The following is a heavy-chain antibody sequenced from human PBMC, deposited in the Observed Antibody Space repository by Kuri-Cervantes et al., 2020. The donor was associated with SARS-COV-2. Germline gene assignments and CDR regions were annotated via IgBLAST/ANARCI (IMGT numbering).Heavy chain of an antibody. CDR1: GFTFSSYW. J-gene: IGHJ4*02. D-gene: IGHD4-11*01. CDR2: LTNDGSDA. V-gene: IGHV3-74*01. Sequence: GGSLRLSCVASGFTFSSYWMHWVRQAPGKGPVWVSRLTNDGSDAIFADSVKGRFTISRDNAKNMLYLYMNSLRADDTAVYYCARDSMTTRDFDYWGQGTLVTVSS. CDR3: ARDSMTTRDFDY.